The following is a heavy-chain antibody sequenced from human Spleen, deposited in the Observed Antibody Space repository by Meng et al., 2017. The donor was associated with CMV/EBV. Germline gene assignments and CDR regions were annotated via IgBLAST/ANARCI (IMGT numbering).Heavy chain of an antibody. Sequence: QVQLQQWGAGLLKPSETLSLTCAVYGGSFSDYYWTWIRQPPGKGLEWIGEINHSGSTNYNPSLKSRVTILVDTSKNQFSLRLSSVTAADMAVYYCARPLGNTVAFDYWGQGTLVTVSS. V-gene: IGHV4-34*01. D-gene: IGHD2-8*02. CDR1: GGSFSDYY. CDR3: ARPLGNTVAFDY. CDR2: INHSGST. J-gene: IGHJ4*02.